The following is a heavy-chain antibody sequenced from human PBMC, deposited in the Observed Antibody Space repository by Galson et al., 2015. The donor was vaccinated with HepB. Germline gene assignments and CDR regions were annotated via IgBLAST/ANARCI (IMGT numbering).Heavy chain of an antibody. V-gene: IGHV4-30-2*01. CDR2: FYHSGGA. D-gene: IGHD1-14*01. Sequence: TLSLTCAVSDGSVSGTGYSWSWIRQPPGKGLEWIGHFYHSGGAHYNPSLESRVTISVDRSNKQFSLKLNSGTAADTAVYFCAREDHRRAFDIWGRGTMGTVSS. CDR1: DGSVSGTGYS. CDR3: AREDHRRAFDI. J-gene: IGHJ3*02.